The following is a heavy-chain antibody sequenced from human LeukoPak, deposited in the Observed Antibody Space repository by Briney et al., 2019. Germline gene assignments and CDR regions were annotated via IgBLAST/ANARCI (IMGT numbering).Heavy chain of an antibody. Sequence: PGGSLRLSCAASGFTFNTYAMSWVRQAPGKGLEWVSGISVNGGNTYYADSVKGRFTISRDNSKNTLYLQMKSLRAEDTAVYYCARGKSSGWYLGYWGQGNLVTVSS. CDR2: ISVNGGNT. CDR3: ARGKSSGWYLGY. CDR1: GFTFNTYA. D-gene: IGHD6-19*01. V-gene: IGHV3-23*01. J-gene: IGHJ4*02.